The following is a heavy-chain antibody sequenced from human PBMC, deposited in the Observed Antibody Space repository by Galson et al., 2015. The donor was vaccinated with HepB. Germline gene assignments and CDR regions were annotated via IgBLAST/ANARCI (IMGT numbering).Heavy chain of an antibody. CDR1: GLTFSDYH. CDR2: ITSSGINK. D-gene: IGHD3-22*01. J-gene: IGHJ4*02. Sequence: SLRLSCAASGLTFSDYHMSWIRQAPGKGLEWVSHITSSGINKYYADSVKGRFTVSRDNAKNSLYLYMNSLRAEDTAVYYCASPSRVTMMINAYFMDFWGQGTLVTVSS. V-gene: IGHV3-11*01. CDR3: ASPSRVTMMINAYFMDF.